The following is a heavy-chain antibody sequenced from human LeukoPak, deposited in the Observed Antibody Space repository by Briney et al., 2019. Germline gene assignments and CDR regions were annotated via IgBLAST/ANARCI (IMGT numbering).Heavy chain of an antibody. Sequence: GGSLRLSCAASGFTFSSYSMNWVRQAPGKGLEWVSSISSSSSYIYYADSVKGRFTISRDNAKNSLYLQMNSLRAEDTAVYYCARDVGYCSGGSCERGYWGQGTLVTVSS. CDR3: ARDVGYCSGGSCERGY. CDR1: GFTFSSYS. D-gene: IGHD2-15*01. V-gene: IGHV3-21*01. J-gene: IGHJ4*02. CDR2: ISSSSSYI.